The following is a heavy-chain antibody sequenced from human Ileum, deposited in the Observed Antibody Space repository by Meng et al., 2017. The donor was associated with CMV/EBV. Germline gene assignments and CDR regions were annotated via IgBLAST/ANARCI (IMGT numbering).Heavy chain of an antibody. D-gene: IGHD3-10*01. CDR2: MYRSGTT. CDR3: ARGSGGMTAFDS. J-gene: IGHJ4*02. CDR1: ASSITTVACS. V-gene: IGHV4-31*02. Sequence: VSASSITTVACSWRCIRQHPGTGLEWIGSMYRSGTTYPNPSLRGRVVISIDTSKNQFSLNVNSMTAADTAVYYCARGSGGMTAFDSWGQGTLVTVSS.